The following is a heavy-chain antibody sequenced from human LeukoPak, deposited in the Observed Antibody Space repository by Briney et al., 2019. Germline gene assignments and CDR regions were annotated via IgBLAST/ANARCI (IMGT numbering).Heavy chain of an antibody. D-gene: IGHD2-2*01. J-gene: IGHJ6*03. V-gene: IGHV3-66*02. CDR3: AGDDALGYYYYMDV. CDR2: IYSGGNT. Sequence: GGSLRLSCAASGFTVNSNYMNWVRQAPGKGLEWVSVIYSGGNTYYADSVKGRFTISRDTSKNTLYLQMNSLRAEDTAVYYCAGDDALGYYYYMDVWGKGTTVTVSS. CDR1: GFTVNSNY.